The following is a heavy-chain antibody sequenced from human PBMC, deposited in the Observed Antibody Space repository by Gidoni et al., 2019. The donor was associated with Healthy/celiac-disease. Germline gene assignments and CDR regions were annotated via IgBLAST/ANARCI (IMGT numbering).Heavy chain of an antibody. J-gene: IGHJ4*02. V-gene: IGHV4-59*01. D-gene: IGHD3-22*01. CDR2: IYYRGST. Sequence: QVQLQESGPGLVKPSETLSLTCTVSGGSISSYYWSWIRQPPGKGLEWIGYIYYRGSTNYNPSLKSRVTISVDTSKNQFSLKLSSVTAADTAVYYCARGVRGGYLYYFDYWGQGTLVTVSS. CDR1: GGSISSYY. CDR3: ARGVRGGYLYYFDY.